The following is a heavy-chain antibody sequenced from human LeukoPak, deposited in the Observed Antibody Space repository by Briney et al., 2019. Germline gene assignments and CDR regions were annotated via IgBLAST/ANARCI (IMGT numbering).Heavy chain of an antibody. CDR3: TKVGTNLGFDS. D-gene: IGHD1-26*01. V-gene: IGHV3-73*01. J-gene: IGHJ4*02. Sequence: GGSLRLSCAASGFTFSGSALHWVRQVSGKGREGIGRIRTKANNYATLYAASVTGRFTFSRDDSKNMAYLQMNSLNPEDTALYYCTKVGTNLGFDSWGQGTLVTVSS. CDR2: IRTKANNYAT. CDR1: GFTFSGSA.